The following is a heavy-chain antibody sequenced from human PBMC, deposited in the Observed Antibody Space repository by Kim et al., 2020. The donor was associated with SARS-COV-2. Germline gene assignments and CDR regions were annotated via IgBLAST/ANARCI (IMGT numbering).Heavy chain of an antibody. V-gene: IGHV3-48*02. J-gene: IGHJ4*02. Sequence: SSTIYYGDSVKGRITISRDNAKNSLYLQMNSLRDEDTAVYYCARGGGIDYWGQGTLVTVSS. CDR3: ARGGGIDY. D-gene: IGHD3-16*01. CDR2: SSTI.